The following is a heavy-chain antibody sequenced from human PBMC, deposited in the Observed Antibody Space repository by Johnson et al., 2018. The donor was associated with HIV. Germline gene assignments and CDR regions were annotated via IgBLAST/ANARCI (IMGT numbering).Heavy chain of an antibody. CDR1: GFTFDDYA. V-gene: IGHV3-9*01. J-gene: IGHJ3*02. CDR3: ARAYSYGAFDI. Sequence: VQLVESGGGLVQPGRSLRLSCAASGFTFDDYAMHWVRQAPGKGLEWVSGISWNSGSIGYADSVKGRFTISRDNAKNSLYLQMNSLRAEDTALYYCARAYSYGAFDIWGRGTLVTVSS. D-gene: IGHD5-18*01. CDR2: ISWNSGSI.